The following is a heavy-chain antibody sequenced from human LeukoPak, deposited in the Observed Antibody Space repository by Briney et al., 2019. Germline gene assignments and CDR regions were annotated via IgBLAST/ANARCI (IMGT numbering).Heavy chain of an antibody. J-gene: IGHJ6*02. V-gene: IGHV3-11*04. CDR2: ISHTGSTM. CDR1: GFTFSDYY. Sequence: PGGSLRLSCAASGFTFSDYYMSWIRQAPGKGLEWVSYISHTGSTMSYADSVKGRFTISRDNARNSLHLQMNSLRAEDTAVYYCAIPPLSGTGSSRPLAEMDIWGQGTAVTVSS. CDR3: AIPPLSGTGSSRPLAEMDI. D-gene: IGHD3-10*01.